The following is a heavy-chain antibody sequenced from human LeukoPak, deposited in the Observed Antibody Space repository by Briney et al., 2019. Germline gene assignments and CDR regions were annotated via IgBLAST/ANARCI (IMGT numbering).Heavy chain of an antibody. Sequence: GGSLRLSCAASGFAFSKYWMPWVRQAPGKGLVWVSRIYIDGTGIVYAGSVKGRFIISRDNAKNTLYLQMNSLRVEDTAVYYCPRAPPSNGYSYHFDIWGQGTMVTVSS. CDR2: IYIDGTGI. J-gene: IGHJ3*02. CDR3: PRAPPSNGYSYHFDI. D-gene: IGHD5-18*01. CDR1: GFAFSKYW. V-gene: IGHV3-74*01.